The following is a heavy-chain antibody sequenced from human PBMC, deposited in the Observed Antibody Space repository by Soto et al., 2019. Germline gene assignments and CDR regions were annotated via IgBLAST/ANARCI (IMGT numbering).Heavy chain of an antibody. J-gene: IGHJ4*02. V-gene: IGHV3-30*18. Sequence: QVQLVESGGGVVRPGRSLRLSCAASGFTFSYSGMHWVRQAPGKGLEWVAVISYDGSNKYYADSVRGRFTISRDNSKNTLYLQMNSLRGEDTAVYYCAKDLGIGNVADQLDYWGQGTLVTVSS. CDR1: GFTFSYSG. CDR3: AKDLGIGNVADQLDY. D-gene: IGHD7-27*01. CDR2: ISYDGSNK.